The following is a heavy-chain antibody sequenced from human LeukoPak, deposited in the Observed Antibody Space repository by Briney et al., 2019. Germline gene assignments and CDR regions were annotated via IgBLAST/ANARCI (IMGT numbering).Heavy chain of an antibody. V-gene: IGHV3-33*05. Sequence: GGSLRLSCVASRFIFSVYGMHWVRQAPGKGLEWVAFMSYDENTEYYIDSVKGRFTISRDNSKNTLYLQMDSLRAEDTAIYYCARVDARTSSWNYEDFWGQGTLVTVSS. CDR1: RFIFSVYG. D-gene: IGHD6-13*01. J-gene: IGHJ4*02. CDR3: ARVDARTSSWNYEDF. CDR2: MSYDENTE.